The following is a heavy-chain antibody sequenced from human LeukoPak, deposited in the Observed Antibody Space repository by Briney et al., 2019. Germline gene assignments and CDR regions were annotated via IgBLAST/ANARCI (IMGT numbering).Heavy chain of an antibody. CDR2: IYPADSDT. V-gene: IGHV5-51*01. CDR3: ARPTVDTAMEYYFDY. J-gene: IGHJ4*02. CDR1: GYSFTSYW. Sequence: GESLKISCKGSGYSFTSYWIGWVRQMPGKGLEWMGVIYPADSDTRYSPSFQGQVTISVDKSITTAYLQWSSLKASDTAMYYCARPTVDTAMEYYFDYWGQGTLVTVSS. D-gene: IGHD5-18*01.